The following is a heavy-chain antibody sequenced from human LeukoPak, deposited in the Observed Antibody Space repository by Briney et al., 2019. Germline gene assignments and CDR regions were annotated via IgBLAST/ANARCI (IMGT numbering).Heavy chain of an antibody. CDR1: GGTFSSYA. D-gene: IGHD6-19*01. Sequence: SVKVSCKASGGTFSSYAISWVRQAPGQGLEWMGGIIPIFGTANYAQKFQGRVTITADESTSTAYMELSSLRSEDTAVYYRARAQWLGYNWFDPWGQGTLVTVSS. J-gene: IGHJ5*02. V-gene: IGHV1-69*13. CDR3: ARAQWLGYNWFDP. CDR2: IIPIFGTA.